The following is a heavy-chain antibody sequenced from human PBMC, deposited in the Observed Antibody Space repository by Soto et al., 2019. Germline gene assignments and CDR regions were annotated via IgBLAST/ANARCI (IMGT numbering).Heavy chain of an antibody. Sequence: GSGPTLVNPTQTLTLTCTFSGFSLSTSGVGVGWIRQPPGKALEWLALIYWDDEKRYSPSLKSRLSITKDTSKNQVVLTMTRMDPVDTATYYCAHRRNTYYDIFSGYSKNWFDPWGQGILVTVSS. V-gene: IGHV2-5*02. CDR2: IYWDDEK. CDR3: AHRRNTYYDIFSGYSKNWFDP. D-gene: IGHD3-9*01. J-gene: IGHJ5*02. CDR1: GFSLSTSGVG.